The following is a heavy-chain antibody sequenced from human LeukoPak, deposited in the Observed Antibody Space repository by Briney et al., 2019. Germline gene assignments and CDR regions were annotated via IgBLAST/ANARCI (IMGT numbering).Heavy chain of an antibody. J-gene: IGHJ5*02. V-gene: IGHV4-34*01. D-gene: IGHD3-9*01. Sequence: SETLSLTCAVYGGSFSGYYWSWVRQPPGKGLEWIGEINHSGSTNYNPSLKSRVTISVDTSKNQFSLKLSSVTAADTAVYYCARDGGYDILTGRSNWFDPWGQGTLVTVSS. CDR3: ARDGGYDILTGRSNWFDP. CDR2: INHSGST. CDR1: GGSFSGYY.